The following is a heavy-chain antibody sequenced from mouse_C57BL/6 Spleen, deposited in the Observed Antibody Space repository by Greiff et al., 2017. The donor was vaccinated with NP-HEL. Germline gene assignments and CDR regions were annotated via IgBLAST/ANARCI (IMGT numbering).Heavy chain of an antibody. V-gene: IGHV1-26*01. CDR1: GYTFTDYY. CDR2: INPNNGGT. CDR3: ARGYYGSSPHFDY. Sequence: EVKLQQSGPELVKPGASVKISCKASGYTFTDYYMNWVKQSHGQSLEWIGDINPNNGGTRYNQKFKGKATLTVDQSSSTAYMELRRLTSEDSAVYYCARGYYGSSPHFDYWGQGATLTVSS. J-gene: IGHJ2*01. D-gene: IGHD1-1*01.